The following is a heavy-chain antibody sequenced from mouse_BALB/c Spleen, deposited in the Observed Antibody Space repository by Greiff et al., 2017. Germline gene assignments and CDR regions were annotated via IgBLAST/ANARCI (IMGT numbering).Heavy chain of an antibody. CDR3: ARRSTGTHFDY. J-gene: IGHJ2*01. CDR1: GFTFSSFG. CDR2: ISSGSSTI. D-gene: IGHD4-1*01. V-gene: IGHV5-17*02. Sequence: EVQVVESGGGLVQPGGSRKLSCAASGFTFSSFGMHWVRQAPEKGLEWVAYISSGSSTIYYADTVKGRFTISRDNPKNTLFLQMTSLRSEDTAMYYCARRSTGTHFDYWGQGTTLTVSS.